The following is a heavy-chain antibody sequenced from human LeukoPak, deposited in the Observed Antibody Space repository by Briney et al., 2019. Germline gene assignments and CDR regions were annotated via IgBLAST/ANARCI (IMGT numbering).Heavy chain of an antibody. Sequence: GGSLRLSCAASGFTFSSYWMHWVRQAPGKGLVWVSRINSDGSNTSYADSVRGRFSISRDNAKNTLYLQMNSLRAEDTAVYYCARGLSGYASSLGYWGQGTLVTVSA. CDR1: GFTFSSYW. V-gene: IGHV3-74*01. CDR2: INSDGSNT. J-gene: IGHJ4*02. CDR3: ARGLSGYASSLGY. D-gene: IGHD6-6*01.